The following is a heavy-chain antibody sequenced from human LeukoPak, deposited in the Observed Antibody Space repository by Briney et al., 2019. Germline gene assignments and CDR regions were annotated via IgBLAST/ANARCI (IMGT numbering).Heavy chain of an antibody. CDR3: ARGTGSLFY. CDR1: GGSITRGSYY. D-gene: IGHD3-10*01. Sequence: SETLSLTYAVSGGSITRGSYYWTWIRQPAGTALEWIGHVFTSGNTNYNPSLKGRVTISIETSKSQFSLNLNSVTAADTAVYYCARGTGSLFYWGHGILVTVSS. J-gene: IGHJ4*01. V-gene: IGHV4-61*09. CDR2: VFTSGNT.